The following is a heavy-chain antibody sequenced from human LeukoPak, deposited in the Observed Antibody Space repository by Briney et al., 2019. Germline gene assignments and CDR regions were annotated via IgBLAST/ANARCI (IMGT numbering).Heavy chain of an antibody. D-gene: IGHD6-13*01. V-gene: IGHV4-39*01. CDR1: GGSISNYY. Sequence: SETLSLTCTVSGGSISNYYWGWIRQAPGKGLEWIGSIYYSGNTYYNSSLKSRVTISVDTSKNQSSLKLSSVTAADTAVYYCARRDSSSWYNWFDPWGQGTLVTVSS. CDR2: IYYSGNT. J-gene: IGHJ5*02. CDR3: ARRDSSSWYNWFDP.